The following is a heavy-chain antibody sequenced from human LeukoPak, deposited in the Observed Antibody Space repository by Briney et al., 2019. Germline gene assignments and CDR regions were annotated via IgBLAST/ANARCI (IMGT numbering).Heavy chain of an antibody. CDR3: ATETNGRHYDY. Sequence: GGSLRLSCTASGLTFSTSGFNWVRQAPGKGLEWVASIGPTGSDRYHADSIKGRFTISRDNATNFLYLQMNSLRAEDTAVYYCATETNGRHYDYWGQGTLLTVSS. CDR2: IGPTGSDR. V-gene: IGHV3-21*06. CDR1: GLTFSTSG. D-gene: IGHD1-14*01. J-gene: IGHJ4*02.